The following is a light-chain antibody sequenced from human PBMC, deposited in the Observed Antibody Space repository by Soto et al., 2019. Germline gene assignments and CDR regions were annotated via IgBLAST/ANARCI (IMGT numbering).Light chain of an antibody. CDR2: DVS. CDR3: ISYTGSRTYVV. V-gene: IGLV2-14*01. Sequence: QSALTQPASVSGSPGQSITISCTGTSSDVGGYNYVSWYQQHPGKAPKLMIYDVSNRPSGVSNRFSGSKSGNTASLTISGLQAEDEADYYCISYTGSRTYVVFGGGTKLTVL. CDR1: SSDVGGYNY. J-gene: IGLJ2*01.